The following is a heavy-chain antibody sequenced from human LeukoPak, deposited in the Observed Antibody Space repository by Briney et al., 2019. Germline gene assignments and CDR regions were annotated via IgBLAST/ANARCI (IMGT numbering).Heavy chain of an antibody. CDR2: IYHSGST. CDR3: ARISIVPAASSYYYYMDV. D-gene: IGHD2-2*01. CDR1: GGSISSGGYY. J-gene: IGHJ6*03. V-gene: IGHV4-30-2*01. Sequence: SETLSLTCTVSGGSISSGGYYWSWIRQPPGKGLEWIGYIYHSGSTYYNPSLKSRVTISVDRSKNQFSLKLSSVTAADTAVYYCARISIVPAASSYYYYMDVWGKGTTVTVSS.